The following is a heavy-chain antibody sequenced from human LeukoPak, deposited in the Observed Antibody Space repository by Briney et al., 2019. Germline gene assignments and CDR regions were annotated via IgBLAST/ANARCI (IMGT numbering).Heavy chain of an antibody. CDR3: ARVTGGYNLVDY. D-gene: IGHD5-24*01. J-gene: IGHJ4*02. CDR1: GFTFSSYW. CDR2: ISDDGGHT. Sequence: GGSLRLSCAASGFTFSSYWMHWVRQAPGKGLVWVSRISDDGGHTFHADSVKGRFAMSRDNSKNTLYLQMNNLRAEDTGVYYCARVTGGYNLVDYWGQGTLVTVSS. V-gene: IGHV3-74*01.